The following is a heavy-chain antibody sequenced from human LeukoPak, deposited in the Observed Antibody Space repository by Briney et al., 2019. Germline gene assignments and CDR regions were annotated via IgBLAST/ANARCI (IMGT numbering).Heavy chain of an antibody. V-gene: IGHV4-4*02. CDR2: IYHSGSP. D-gene: IGHD1-1*01. CDR3: ARVNINNWHSCDY. CDR1: GGSISSNNW. Sequence: SETLSLTCAVSGGSISSNNWWGWVRQPPGKGLEWIGEIYHSGSPNYNPSLKSRVTISVDKSRNHFSLNLSSVTAADTAVYYCARVNINNWHSCDYWAREPWSPSPQ. J-gene: IGHJ4*02.